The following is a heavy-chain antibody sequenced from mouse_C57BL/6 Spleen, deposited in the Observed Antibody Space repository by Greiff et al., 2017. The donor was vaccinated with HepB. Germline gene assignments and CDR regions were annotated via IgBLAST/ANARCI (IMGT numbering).Heavy chain of an antibody. CDR3: ARERGTTGPFAY. D-gene: IGHD5-5*01. CDR1: GYAFSSYW. J-gene: IGHJ3*01. CDR2: IYPGEGDT. V-gene: IGHV1-80*01. Sequence: QVQLQQSGAELVKPGASVKISCKASGYAFSSYWMNWVKQRPGKGLEWIGQIYPGEGDTNYNGKFKGKATLTADKSSSTAYMQLSSLTSEDSAVYFCARERGTTGPFAYWGQGTLVTVSA.